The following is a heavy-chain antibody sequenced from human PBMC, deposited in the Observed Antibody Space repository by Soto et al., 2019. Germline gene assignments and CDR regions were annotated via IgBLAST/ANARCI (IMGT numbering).Heavy chain of an antibody. Sequence: SETLSLTCTVSGGSISSYYWSWIRQPPGRGLEWIGYIYYSGSTNYNPSLKSRVTISVDTSKNQFSLKLSSVTAADTAVYYCARLDGSAKVDDRGQGTRVTVAS. CDR3: ARLDGSAKVDD. J-gene: IGHJ4*02. V-gene: IGHV4-59*08. D-gene: IGHD3-10*01. CDR2: IYYSGST. CDR1: GGSISSYY.